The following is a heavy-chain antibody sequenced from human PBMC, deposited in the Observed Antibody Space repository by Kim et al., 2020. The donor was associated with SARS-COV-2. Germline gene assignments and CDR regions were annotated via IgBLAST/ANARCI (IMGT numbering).Heavy chain of an antibody. CDR3: ARDYDDERIRNYFDY. Sequence: GGSLRLSCAASGFTFSSYGMHWVRQAPGKGLEWVAVIWYDGSNKYYADSVKGRFTISRDNSKNTLYLQMNSLRAEDTAVYYCARDYDDERIRNYFDYWGQGTLVTVSS. J-gene: IGHJ4*02. V-gene: IGHV3-33*01. CDR1: GFTFSSYG. D-gene: IGHD4-17*01. CDR2: IWYDGSNK.